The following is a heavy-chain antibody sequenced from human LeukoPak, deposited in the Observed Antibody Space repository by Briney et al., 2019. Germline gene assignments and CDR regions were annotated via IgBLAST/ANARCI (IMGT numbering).Heavy chain of an antibody. CDR3: AKRGVTTMVRRVIED. Sequence: GGSLRLSCAASGFTFSNSGMYWVRQAPGKGLEWVSSISNDGGLTNYADSVKGRFTISRDNSKNTLCLQMNSLRAEDTAIYHCAKRGVTTMVRRVIEDWGQGTLVTVSS. D-gene: IGHD3-10*01. CDR2: ISNDGGLT. J-gene: IGHJ4*02. CDR1: GFTFSNSG. V-gene: IGHV3-23*01.